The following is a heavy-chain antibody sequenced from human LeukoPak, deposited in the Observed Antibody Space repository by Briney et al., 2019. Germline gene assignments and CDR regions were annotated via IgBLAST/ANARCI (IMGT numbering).Heavy chain of an antibody. CDR3: ARHGSLYYYDSSGYDY. CDR2: IYYSGST. CDR1: GGSISSSSYY. J-gene: IGHJ4*02. Sequence: SETLFLTCTVSGGSISSSSYYWGWIRQPPGKGLEWIGSIYYSGSTYYNPSLKSRVTISVDTSKNQFSLKLSSVTAADTAVYYCARHGSLYYYDSSGYDYWGQGTLVTVSS. V-gene: IGHV4-39*01. D-gene: IGHD3-22*01.